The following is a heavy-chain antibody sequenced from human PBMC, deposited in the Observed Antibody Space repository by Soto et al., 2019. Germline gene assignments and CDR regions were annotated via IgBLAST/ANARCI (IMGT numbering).Heavy chain of an antibody. J-gene: IGHJ3*02. D-gene: IGHD2-15*01. Sequence: EVQLVESGGGLVQPGGSLRLSCAASGFTFSSYAMSWVRQAPGKGLEWVSAISGSGGSTYYADSVKGRFTISRDNSKNTLYLQMNSLRAEDTAVYYCVHTKGKDIVVVVAASNNAFDIWGQGTMVTVSS. CDR1: GFTFSSYA. CDR2: ISGSGGST. V-gene: IGHV3-23*04. CDR3: VHTKGKDIVVVVAASNNAFDI.